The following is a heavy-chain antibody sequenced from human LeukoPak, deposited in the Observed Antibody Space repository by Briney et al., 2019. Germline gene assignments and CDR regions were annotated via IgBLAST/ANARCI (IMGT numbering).Heavy chain of an antibody. CDR1: GFNFRGYN. CDR3: VREGLRPYFDY. Sequence: GGSLRLSCAASGFNFRGYNMNWVRQAPGKGLEWVSAITGSGSNTYYADSVKGRFTISRDNSKNTLYLLMNSLRGEDTAVYYCVREGLRPYFDYWGQGTLVTVSS. V-gene: IGHV3-23*01. J-gene: IGHJ4*02. CDR2: ITGSGSNT.